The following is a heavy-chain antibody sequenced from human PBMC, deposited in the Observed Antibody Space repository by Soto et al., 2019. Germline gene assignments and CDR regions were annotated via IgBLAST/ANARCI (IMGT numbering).Heavy chain of an antibody. V-gene: IGHV1-69*02. CDR2: IIPILGIA. CDR1: AGTFSSYT. CDR3: ASVSQLTVNDYYYYYMDV. J-gene: IGHJ6*03. Sequence: SVKVSCKASAGTFSSYTISWVRQAPGQGLEWMGRIIPILGIANYAQKFQGRVTITADKSTSTAYMELSSLRSEDTAVYYCASVSQLTVNDYYYYYMDVWGKGTTVTVSS. D-gene: IGHD4-17*01.